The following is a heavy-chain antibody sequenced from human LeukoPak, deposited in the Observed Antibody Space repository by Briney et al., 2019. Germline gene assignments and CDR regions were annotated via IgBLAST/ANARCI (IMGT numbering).Heavy chain of an antibody. J-gene: IGHJ4*02. V-gene: IGHV4-31*03. D-gene: IGHD4-17*01. CDR3: ARVADYGLDY. CDR1: GGSISSGGYY. Sequence: SQTLCLTCTVSGGSISSGGYYWSWIRQHPGKGLEWIGYIYYSGSTYYNPSLKSRVTISVDTSKNQFSLKLSSVTAADTAVYYCARVADYGLDYWGQGTLVTVSS. CDR2: IYYSGST.